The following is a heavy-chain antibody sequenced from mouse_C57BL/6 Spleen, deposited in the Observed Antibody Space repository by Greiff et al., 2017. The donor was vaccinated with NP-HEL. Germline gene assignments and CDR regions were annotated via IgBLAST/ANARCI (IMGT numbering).Heavy chain of an antibody. D-gene: IGHD1-1*01. CDR1: GFTFSDYY. CDR3: ARRGFATVVLDD. Sequence: EVKLVESGGGLVQPGGSLKLSCAASGFTFSDYYMYWVRQTPEKRLEWVAYISNGGGSTYYPDTVKGRFTISRDNAKNTLYRQISRLKSEDTAMYDCARRGFATVVLDDGGKGTTLTVSS. V-gene: IGHV5-12*01. J-gene: IGHJ2*01. CDR2: ISNGGGST.